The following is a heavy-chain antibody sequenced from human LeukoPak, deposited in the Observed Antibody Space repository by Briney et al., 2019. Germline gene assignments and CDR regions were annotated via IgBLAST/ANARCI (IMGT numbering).Heavy chain of an antibody. Sequence: GASVKVSCKASGYTFTRYGISWVRQAPGQRLEWMGWINAGNGNTKYSQEFQGRVTITRDTSASTAYMELSSLRSEDMAVYYCARSTSSSGYYKSSGAFDIWGQGTMVTVSS. CDR1: GYTFTRYG. V-gene: IGHV1-3*03. J-gene: IGHJ3*02. CDR2: INAGNGNT. CDR3: ARSTSSSGYYKSSGAFDI. D-gene: IGHD3-22*01.